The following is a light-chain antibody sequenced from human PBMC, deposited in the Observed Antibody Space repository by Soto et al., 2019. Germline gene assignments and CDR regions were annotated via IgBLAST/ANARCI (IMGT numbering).Light chain of an antibody. V-gene: IGLV2-23*02. CDR1: SGDIGTYNL. J-gene: IGLJ1*01. Sequence: QSALTQPASVSGSPGQSIAISCTGTSGDIGTYNLVSWYQQHPGKAPKLMISEVNKRPSGVSDRFSGSKSGDTASLTIPGLRTEDEADYYCCSFAGSGTGVFGTGTKLTVL. CDR3: CSFAGSGTGV. CDR2: EVN.